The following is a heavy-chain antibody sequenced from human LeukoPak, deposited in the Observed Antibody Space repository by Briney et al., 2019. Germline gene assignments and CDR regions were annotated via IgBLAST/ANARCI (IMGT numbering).Heavy chain of an antibody. CDR2: INYSGST. Sequence: SETLSLTCTVSGGSISSYYWSWIRKPPGKGLEWIGYINYSGSTDYNPSLKSRVTMSVDTSKNQFSLRLSSVTAADTAVYFCRRRTSYDTLTGYIYWYFDLWGRGTLVTVSS. CDR1: GGSISSYY. J-gene: IGHJ2*01. D-gene: IGHD3-9*01. CDR3: RRRTSYDTLTGYIYWYFDL. V-gene: IGHV4-59*01.